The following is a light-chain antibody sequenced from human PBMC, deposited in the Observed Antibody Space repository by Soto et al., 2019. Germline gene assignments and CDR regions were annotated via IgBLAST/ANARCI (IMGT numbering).Light chain of an antibody. J-gene: IGKJ4*01. Sequence: DIPMTQSPSTLSASVGDRVTITCRASQSISTWLAWYQQKPGKAPKLLIYKASSLESGVPSRLSGSGSGTEFTLTISSLQPDDFATYYCQQYNTYPLTFGGGTTVEIK. V-gene: IGKV1-5*03. CDR2: KAS. CDR3: QQYNTYPLT. CDR1: QSISTW.